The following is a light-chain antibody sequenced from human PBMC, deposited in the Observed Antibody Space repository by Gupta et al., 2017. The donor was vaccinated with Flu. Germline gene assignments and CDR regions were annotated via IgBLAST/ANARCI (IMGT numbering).Light chain of an antibody. CDR2: LNGDGSQ. J-gene: IGLJ3*02. Sequence: QVTLTQPPSASASLGASVKLTCTLSSRHKSYAIAWHQQQPGRGPRFLLRLNGDGSQTQGDVIPDRFSGSACGADRLLTIFSLQSEDEAVYYCQTWGTGIPKVFGGGTKLTVL. CDR3: QTWGTGIPKV. CDR1: SRHKSYA. V-gene: IGLV4-69*01.